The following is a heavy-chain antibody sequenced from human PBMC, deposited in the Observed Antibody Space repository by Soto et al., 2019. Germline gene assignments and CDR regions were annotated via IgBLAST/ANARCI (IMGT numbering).Heavy chain of an antibody. D-gene: IGHD5-18*01. J-gene: IGHJ1*01. Sequence: EVQLLESGGGLVQPGGSLRLSCAASGITFSNYDMNWVRQAPGKGLEWISTISGGGAATYYADSVKGRFTISRDNSKNTLTLQMTSLRAEDTAVYYFSWGFSSGNWGQGTLVTVSS. V-gene: IGHV3-23*01. CDR1: GITFSNYD. CDR2: ISGGGAAT. CDR3: SWGFSSGN.